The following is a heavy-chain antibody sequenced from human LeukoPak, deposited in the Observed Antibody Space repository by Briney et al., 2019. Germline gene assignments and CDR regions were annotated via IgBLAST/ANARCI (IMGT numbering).Heavy chain of an antibody. V-gene: IGHV1-46*01. CDR2: INPSGSST. CDR3: ARHDLGGSSPFDY. CDR1: GYTFINYY. D-gene: IGHD2-15*01. Sequence: ASVKVSCKPFGYTFINYYMHWVRQAPGQGLEWMGIINPSGSSTTYAQKFQGRVTMTRGTSTSTDFMELSSLRSEDTAVYYCARHDLGGSSPFDYWGQGTLVTVSS. J-gene: IGHJ4*02.